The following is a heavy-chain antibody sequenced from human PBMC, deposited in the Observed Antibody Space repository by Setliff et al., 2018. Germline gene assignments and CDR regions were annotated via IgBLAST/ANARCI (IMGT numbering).Heavy chain of an antibody. J-gene: IGHJ6*03. V-gene: IGHV4-4*09. Sequence: PSETLSLTCGVFGGGGSFSAYYWSWIRQSPGKGLEWIGQIYTSGSTNYNPSLKSRVTISVDASKNQLSLNLRSVTAADTAVYYCARAISGWYSAHYYYMDVWGKGTTVTVSS. CDR2: IYTSGST. CDR1: GGGGSFSAYY. CDR3: ARAISGWYSAHYYYMDV. D-gene: IGHD6-19*01.